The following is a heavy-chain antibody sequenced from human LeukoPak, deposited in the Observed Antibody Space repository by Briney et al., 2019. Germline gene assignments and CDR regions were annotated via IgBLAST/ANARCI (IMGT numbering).Heavy chain of an antibody. Sequence: ASVKVSCKASGYTFTSYYMHWVRQAPGRGLEWMGIINPSGGSTSYAQKFQGRVTMTRDTSTSTVYMELSSLRSEDTAVYYCARGRGYYYDSSGYYPVGDAFDIWGQGTMVTVSS. J-gene: IGHJ3*02. CDR3: ARGRGYYYDSSGYYPVGDAFDI. D-gene: IGHD3-22*01. V-gene: IGHV1-46*01. CDR1: GYTFTSYY. CDR2: INPSGGST.